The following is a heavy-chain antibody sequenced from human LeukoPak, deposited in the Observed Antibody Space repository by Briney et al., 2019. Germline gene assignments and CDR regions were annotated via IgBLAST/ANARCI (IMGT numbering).Heavy chain of an antibody. CDR2: IYTSGST. J-gene: IGHJ3*02. V-gene: IGHV4-61*02. D-gene: IGHD6-13*01. CDR3: ARYSSSWYDAFDI. Sequence: PSQTLSLTCTVSGGSISSGSYYWSWIRQPAGKGLEWIGRIYTSGSTNYSPSLKSRVTISVDTSKNQFSLKLSSVTAADTAVYYCARYSSSWYDAFDIWGQGTMVTVSS. CDR1: GGSISSGSYY.